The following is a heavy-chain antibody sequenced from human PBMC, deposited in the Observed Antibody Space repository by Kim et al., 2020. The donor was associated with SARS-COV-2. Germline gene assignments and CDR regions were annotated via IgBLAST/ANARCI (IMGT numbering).Heavy chain of an antibody. CDR1: GFTFSRYG. CDR3: AKDRDYYGKFDQ. CDR2: ISYDGSNK. D-gene: IGHD3-10*01. Sequence: GGSLRLSCAASGFTFSRYGMHWVRQAPGKGLEWVAVISYDGSNKHYVDSVKGRFTISRDNSKNTLYLQMNSLRAEDTAVYYCAKDRDYYGKFDQWGQGT. J-gene: IGHJ5*02. V-gene: IGHV3-30*18.